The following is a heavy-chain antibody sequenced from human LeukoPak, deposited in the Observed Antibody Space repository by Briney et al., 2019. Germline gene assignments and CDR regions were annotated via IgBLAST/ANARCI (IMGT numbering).Heavy chain of an antibody. CDR3: ASSLAGTSNWD. J-gene: IGHJ4*02. D-gene: IGHD2-2*01. V-gene: IGHV4-38-2*01. CDR1: GYSISSGYY. CDR2: IYHSGST. Sequence: PSETLSLTCGVSGYSISSGYYWDWIRQPPGTGLEWIGSIYHSGSTYYNPSLKSRVTISVDTSKNQFSLRLSSVTAADTAMYYCASSLAGTSNWDWGQGTLVTVSS.